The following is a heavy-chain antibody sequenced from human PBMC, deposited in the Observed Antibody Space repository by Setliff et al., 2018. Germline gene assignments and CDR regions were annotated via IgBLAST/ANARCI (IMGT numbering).Heavy chain of an antibody. D-gene: IGHD1-26*01. CDR1: GGSISSYY. CDR3: ARKGISALSGAFDM. Sequence: PSETLSLTCTVSGGSISSYYWSWIRQPPGKGLEWIAYIYTSGSTNYNPSLKSRVTMSVDTSKNQFSLKLSSVTAADTAVYYCARKGISALSGAFDMWGQGTMVTVSS. V-gene: IGHV4-4*08. CDR2: IYTSGST. J-gene: IGHJ3*02.